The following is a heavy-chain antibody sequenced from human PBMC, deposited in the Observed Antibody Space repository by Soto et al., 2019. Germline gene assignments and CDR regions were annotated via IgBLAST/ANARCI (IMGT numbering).Heavy chain of an antibody. CDR3: AREALGYCSGGSCYSTLNNWFDP. V-gene: IGHV1-69*01. Sequence: QVQLVQSGAEVKKPGSSVKVSCKASGGTFSSYAISWVRQAPGQGLEWMGGIIPIFGTANYAQKFQGRVTITADESTSTAYMELSSLRSEETAVYYCAREALGYCSGGSCYSTLNNWFDPWGQGTLVTVSS. CDR1: GGTFSSYA. J-gene: IGHJ5*02. CDR2: IIPIFGTA. D-gene: IGHD2-15*01.